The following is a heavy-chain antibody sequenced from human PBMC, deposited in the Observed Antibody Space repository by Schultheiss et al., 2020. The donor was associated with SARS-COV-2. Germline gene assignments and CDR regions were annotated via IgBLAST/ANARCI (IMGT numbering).Heavy chain of an antibody. Sequence: SETLSLTCTVSGGSISSYYWSWIRQPPGKGLEWIGYIYYSGSTNYNPSLKSRVTISVDTSKNQFSLKLSSVTAADTVVYYCARTGWDDILTGYFQFDYWGQGTLVTVSS. J-gene: IGHJ4*02. CDR3: ARTGWDDILTGYFQFDY. V-gene: IGHV4-59*08. D-gene: IGHD3-9*01. CDR1: GGSISSYY. CDR2: IYYSGST.